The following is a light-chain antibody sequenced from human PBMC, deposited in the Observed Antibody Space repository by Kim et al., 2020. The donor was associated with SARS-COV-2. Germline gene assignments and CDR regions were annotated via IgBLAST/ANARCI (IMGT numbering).Light chain of an antibody. CDR3: QTWGTSVV. CDR1: RLGEKF. V-gene: IGLV3-1*01. CDR2: QGT. J-gene: IGLJ2*01. Sequence: VSVSPGQTASIPCAGDRLGEKFASWYQQMAGQSPILVIYQGTQRAPGIPERFSGSNSGDTATLTIAGTQAMDEAHYYCQTWGTSVVFGGGTQLTVL.